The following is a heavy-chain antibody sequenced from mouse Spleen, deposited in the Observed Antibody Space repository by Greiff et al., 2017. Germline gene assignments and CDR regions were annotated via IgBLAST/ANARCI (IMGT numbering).Heavy chain of an antibody. J-gene: IGHJ3*01. Sequence: QVQLQQSGAELMKPGASVKLSCKATGYTFPGYGMGGVKQRPGHGLEWIGEILPGSGSTNYNEKFKGKATFTADTSSNTAYMQLSSLTTEDSAIYYCARSGVYYGTMFAYWGQGTLVTVSA. CDR2: ILPGSGST. CDR3: ARSGVYYGTMFAY. D-gene: IGHD2-1*01. V-gene: IGHV1-9*01. CDR1: GYTFPGYG.